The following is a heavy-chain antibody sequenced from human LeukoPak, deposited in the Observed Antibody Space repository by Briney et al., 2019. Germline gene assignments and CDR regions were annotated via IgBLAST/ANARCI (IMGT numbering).Heavy chain of an antibody. CDR3: AKRSSISSGYFDL. D-gene: IGHD3-22*01. Sequence: PGGSLRLSCAASGFTVSSNYMTWVRQAPGKGLEWVSAITGSGASTNHADSVKGRFTISRDNSKNTMYLQMNSLRAEDTAIYYCAKRSSISSGYFDLWGWGTLVTVSS. V-gene: IGHV3-23*01. CDR1: GFTVSSNY. CDR2: ITGSGAST. J-gene: IGHJ4*02.